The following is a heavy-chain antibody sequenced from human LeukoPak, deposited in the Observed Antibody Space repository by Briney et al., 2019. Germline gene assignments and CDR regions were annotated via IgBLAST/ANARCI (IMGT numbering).Heavy chain of an antibody. J-gene: IGHJ4*02. D-gene: IGHD1-7*01. Sequence: PSETLSLTCTVSGGSISSYYWSWIRQPPGKGLEWIGYINYSGSANYNPSLRSRVTISVDTSKDQFSLKLSSVTAADTAVYYCARVNWNWSLDYWGQGTLVTVSS. CDR1: GGSISSYY. CDR2: INYSGSA. CDR3: ARVNWNWSLDY. V-gene: IGHV4-59*01.